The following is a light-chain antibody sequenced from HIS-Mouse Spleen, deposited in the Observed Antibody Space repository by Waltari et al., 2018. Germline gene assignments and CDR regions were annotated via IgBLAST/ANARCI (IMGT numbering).Light chain of an antibody. CDR2: ENS. V-gene: IGLV3-10*01. CDR1: ALPKTY. J-gene: IGLJ2*01. CDR3: YSTDSSGNHRV. Sequence: SYELTQPPSVPVSPGQTARITCSGDALPKTYASWYQQKSGQAPVLVIYENSKRPSGIPERFSGSSSGTMATLTISGAQVEDEADYYCYSTDSSGNHRVFGGGTKLTVL.